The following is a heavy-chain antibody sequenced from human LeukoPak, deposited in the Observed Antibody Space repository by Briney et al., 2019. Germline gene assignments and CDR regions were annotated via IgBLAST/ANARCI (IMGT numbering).Heavy chain of an antibody. Sequence: PGGSLGLSCAASGFTLSSYAMHWVRQAPGKGLEYVSAISSDGGSTYYANSVKGRFTISRDNSKNTLYLQMGSLRGDDMAVYYCARERLGVVIFDDAFDIWGQGTMVTVSS. CDR3: ARERLGVVIFDDAFDI. J-gene: IGHJ3*02. V-gene: IGHV3-64*01. CDR2: ISSDGGST. D-gene: IGHD3-3*01. CDR1: GFTLSSYA.